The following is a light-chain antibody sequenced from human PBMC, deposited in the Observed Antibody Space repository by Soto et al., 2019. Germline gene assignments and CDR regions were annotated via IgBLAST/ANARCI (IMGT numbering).Light chain of an antibody. J-gene: IGKJ4*01. CDR3: QKYNSAPHT. Sequence: DIRITQSPSSISAAVGDIVPITCRASQDITLYLAWYQQKAGKPPNLLIYAASSLQSGVPSRFSGSGSGTDFTLTISSLQPEDVATYYCQKYNSAPHTFGGGTKV. CDR2: AAS. V-gene: IGKV1-27*01. CDR1: QDITLY.